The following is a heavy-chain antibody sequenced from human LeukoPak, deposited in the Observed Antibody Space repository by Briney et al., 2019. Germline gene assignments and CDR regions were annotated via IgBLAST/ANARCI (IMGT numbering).Heavy chain of an antibody. CDR3: ARLAGSGSYYSWFDP. J-gene: IGHJ5*02. D-gene: IGHD3-10*01. CDR1: GGSISSGSYY. CDR2: IYTSGST. Sequence: SETLSLTCTVSGGSISSGSYYWSWIRQPAGKGLEWIGRIYTSGSTNYNPSLKSRVTISVDTSKNQFSLKLSSVTAADTAVYYCARLAGSGSYYSWFDPWGQGTLVTVSS. V-gene: IGHV4-61*02.